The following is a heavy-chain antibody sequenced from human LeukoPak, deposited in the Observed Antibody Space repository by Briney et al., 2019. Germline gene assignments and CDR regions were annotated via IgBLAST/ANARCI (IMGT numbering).Heavy chain of an antibody. CDR2: ISSSSSTI. Sequence: PGGSLRLSCAASGFTFSSYEMNWVRQAPGKGLEWVSYISSSSSTIYYADSVKGRFTISRDNAKNSLYLQMNSLRDEDTAVYFCARDPGHSSVGESKHNDYWGQGTLVTVSS. D-gene: IGHD3-10*01. J-gene: IGHJ4*02. CDR3: ARDPGHSSVGESKHNDY. V-gene: IGHV3-48*02. CDR1: GFTFSSYE.